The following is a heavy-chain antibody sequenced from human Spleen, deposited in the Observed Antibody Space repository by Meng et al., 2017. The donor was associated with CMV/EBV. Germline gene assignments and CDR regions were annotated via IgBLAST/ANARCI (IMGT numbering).Heavy chain of an antibody. D-gene: IGHD3-10*01. CDR3: ARGLTRGPDAFDI. Sequence: GGSLRLSCAASAFTVSKKYMRWVRQAPGKGLEWVSHIYRCSSTYYADSVKGRFTISRDYSKNTLYLQMNSLRAEDTAVYYCARGLTRGPDAFDIWGQGTMVTVSS. CDR1: AFTVSKKY. J-gene: IGHJ3*02. CDR2: IYRCSST. V-gene: IGHV3-53*01.